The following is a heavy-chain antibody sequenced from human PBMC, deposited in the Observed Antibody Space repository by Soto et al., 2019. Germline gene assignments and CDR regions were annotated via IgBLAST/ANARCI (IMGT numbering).Heavy chain of an antibody. CDR3: AADGNGSGSYRGYYYYYGMDV. Sequence: SVKVSCEGFGFTLSIPALQWVRQARGQGLVWVGWIVVGSGNTNYAKKFQERVTITRDMSTSTAYMELSSLRSEDTAVYYCAADGNGSGSYRGYYYYYGMDVWGQGTTVTVSS. CDR2: IVVGSGNT. D-gene: IGHD3-10*01. V-gene: IGHV1-58*01. J-gene: IGHJ6*02. CDR1: GFTLSIPA.